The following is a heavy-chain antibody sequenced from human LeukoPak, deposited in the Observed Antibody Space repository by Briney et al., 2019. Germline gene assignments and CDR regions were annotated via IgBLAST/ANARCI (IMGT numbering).Heavy chain of an antibody. D-gene: IGHD1-1*01. Sequence: SETLSLTCTVSGGSISSYYWGWIRQPPGKGLEWIGYISYSGSTNFNPSLKSRVTISVDTSKNQFSLKLSSVTAADTAVYYRAREGTAGTNLNWFDPWGQGTLVTVSS. V-gene: IGHV4-59*01. CDR1: GGSISSYY. J-gene: IGHJ5*02. CDR2: ISYSGST. CDR3: AREGTAGTNLNWFDP.